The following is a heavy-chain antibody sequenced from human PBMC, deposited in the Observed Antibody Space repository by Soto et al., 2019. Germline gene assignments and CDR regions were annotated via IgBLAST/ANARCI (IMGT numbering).Heavy chain of an antibody. CDR2: TSYDGSNK. CDR3: ARWGTTGGLDV. Sequence: QVHLVESGGGVVQPRTSLRLSCVGSGFTFRSYVIHWVRQAPGKGLEWVALTSYDGSNKYYDDSVKGRFTISRDNSRNTVDLQMDNLRLEDTALYYCARWGTTGGLDVWGQGTLVSVSS. CDR1: GFTFRSYV. V-gene: IGHV3-30*19. D-gene: IGHD3-16*01. J-gene: IGHJ4*02.